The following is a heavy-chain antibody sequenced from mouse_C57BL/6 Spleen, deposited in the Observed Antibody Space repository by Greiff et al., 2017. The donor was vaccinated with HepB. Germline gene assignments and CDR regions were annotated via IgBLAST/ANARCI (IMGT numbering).Heavy chain of an antibody. J-gene: IGHJ1*03. V-gene: IGHV10-1*01. Sequence: EVHLVESGGGLVQPKGSLKLSCAASGFSFNTYAMNWVRQAPGKGLEWVARIRSKSNNYATYYADSVKDRFTISRDDSESMLYLQMNNLKTEDTAMYYCVRHDGYGYFDVWGTGTTVTVSS. D-gene: IGHD2-3*01. CDR3: VRHDGYGYFDV. CDR1: GFSFNTYA. CDR2: IRSKSNNYAT.